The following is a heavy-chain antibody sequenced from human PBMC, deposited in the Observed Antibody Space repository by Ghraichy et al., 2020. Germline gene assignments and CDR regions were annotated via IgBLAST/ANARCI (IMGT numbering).Heavy chain of an antibody. V-gene: IGHV3-48*02. J-gene: IGHJ6*02. CDR2: ISTSSRSI. CDR1: GFTFGDYN. D-gene: IGHD4-23*01. Sequence: ESLNISCVGSGFTFGDYNLNWVRQSPGKGLEWISYISTSSRSIFYADSVKGRFTISRDNAQNSLFLQMRSLRDEDTAVYYCARASRVVRFYYYDGMDVWGQGTTVTVSS. CDR3: ARASRVVRFYYYDGMDV.